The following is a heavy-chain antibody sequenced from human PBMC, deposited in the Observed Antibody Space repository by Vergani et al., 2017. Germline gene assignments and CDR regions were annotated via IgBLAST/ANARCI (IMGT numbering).Heavy chain of an antibody. D-gene: IGHD2-2*01. V-gene: IGHV3-30*18. CDR2: ISYDESDK. CDR1: GFPFSSYR. J-gene: IGHJ4*01. CDR3: AKGLGSTACHHCYPYFDF. Sequence: QVHLAESGGGVVQPGTSLRLSCAASGFPFSSYRMHWVRQAPGKGLEWVSLISYDESDKFYTESVRGRFTISRDNAKNTVYLQMDSLTIEDTAVYFCAKGLGSTACHHCYPYFDFWGPGTLVTVSS.